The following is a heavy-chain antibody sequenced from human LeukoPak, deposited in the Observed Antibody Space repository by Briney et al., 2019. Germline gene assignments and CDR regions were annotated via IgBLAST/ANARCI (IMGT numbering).Heavy chain of an antibody. CDR1: GGTLSSYA. V-gene: IGHV1-69*13. D-gene: IGHD1-26*01. Sequence: GASVKVSCKASGGTLSSYAISWVRQAPGQGLEWMGGIIPIFGTANYAQKFQGRVTITADESTSTAYMELSSLRSEDTAVYYCAPRELRANWFDPWGQGTLVTVSS. CDR2: IIPIFGTA. CDR3: APRELRANWFDP. J-gene: IGHJ5*02.